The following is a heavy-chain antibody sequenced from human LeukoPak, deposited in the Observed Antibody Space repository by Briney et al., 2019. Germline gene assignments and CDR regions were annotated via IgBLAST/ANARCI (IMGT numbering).Heavy chain of an antibody. CDR1: GYTLTELS. V-gene: IGHV1-24*01. D-gene: IGHD3-3*01. J-gene: IGHJ4*02. CDR2: FDPEDGET. Sequence: GASVKVSCKVSGYTLTELSMHWVRQAPGKGLEWMGGFDPEDGETIYAQKFQGRVTMTEDTSTDTAYMELSSLRSDDTAMYYCARTTQTYDLWSGSDLGYWGQGPLVTVSS. CDR3: ARTTQTYDLWSGSDLGY.